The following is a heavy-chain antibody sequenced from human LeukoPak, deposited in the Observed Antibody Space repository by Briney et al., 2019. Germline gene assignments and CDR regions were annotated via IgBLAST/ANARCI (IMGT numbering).Heavy chain of an antibody. CDR1: GGSISSSSYY. CDR2: IYYSGST. CDR3: ARGSSWYQTNFDY. J-gene: IGHJ4*02. D-gene: IGHD6-13*01. V-gene: IGHV4-39*07. Sequence: SETLSLTCTVSGGSISSSSYYWGWIRQPPGKRLEWIGSIYYSGSTYYNPSLKSRVTISVDTSKNQFSLKLSSVTAADTAVYYCARGSSWYQTNFDYWGQGTLVTVSS.